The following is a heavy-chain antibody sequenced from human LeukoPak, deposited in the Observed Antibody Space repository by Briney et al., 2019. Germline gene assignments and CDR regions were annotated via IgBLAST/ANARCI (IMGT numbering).Heavy chain of an antibody. CDR1: GGSISSYY. CDR2: IYTGGST. V-gene: IGHV4-4*07. J-gene: IGHJ5*02. CDR3: ARATRHIGGAHNWLGP. Sequence: SETLSLTCAVSGGSISSYYWSWIRQPAGKGLEWIGRIYTGGSTNYNPSLKSRVTMSVDPSKNQFSLKLSSVNAADTAVYYCARATRHIGGAHNWLGPWGQGTLVTVSS. D-gene: IGHD1-26*01.